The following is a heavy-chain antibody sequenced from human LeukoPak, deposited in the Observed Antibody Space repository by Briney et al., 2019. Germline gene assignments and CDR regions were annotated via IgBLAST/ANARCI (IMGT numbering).Heavy chain of an antibody. CDR2: IWYGGSNK. CDR1: GFTFSSYG. Sequence: GGSLRLSCAASGFTFSSYGMHWVRQAPGKGLEWVAVIWYGGSNKYYADSVKGRFTISRDNSKNTLYLQMNSLRAEDTALYYCAKDQGSSSGWYSRDGFALWGRGTMVTVSS. CDR3: AKDQGSSSGWYSRDGFAL. J-gene: IGHJ3*01. D-gene: IGHD6-19*01. V-gene: IGHV3-33*06.